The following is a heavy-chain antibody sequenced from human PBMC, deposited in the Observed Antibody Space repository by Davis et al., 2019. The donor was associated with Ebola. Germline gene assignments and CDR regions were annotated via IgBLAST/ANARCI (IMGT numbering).Heavy chain of an antibody. J-gene: IGHJ5*02. V-gene: IGHV4-34*01. CDR2: INHIGST. CDR3: ARTTKTQISESGLGYNYLDP. CDR1: GGSLSGYY. D-gene: IGHD1-1*01. Sequence: SETLSLTCTVYGGSLSGYYWSWIRQPPGKGLEWIGEINHIGSTNYNPSVNSRVTLSVDTSKNQFSLQISSVTAADTAVYYCARTTKTQISESGLGYNYLDPWGQGTLVTVSS.